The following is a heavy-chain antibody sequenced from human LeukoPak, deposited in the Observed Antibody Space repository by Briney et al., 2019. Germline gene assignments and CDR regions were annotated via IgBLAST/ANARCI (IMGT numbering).Heavy chain of an antibody. Sequence: SVKVSCKASGGTFSSYAISWVGQAPGQGLEWMGGIIPIFGTANYAQKFQGRVTITADESTSTAYMELSSLRSEDTAVYYCARDKGVLRYFDWFQNWFDPWGQGTLVTVSS. CDR1: GGTFSSYA. CDR3: ARDKGVLRYFDWFQNWFDP. D-gene: IGHD3-9*01. J-gene: IGHJ5*02. CDR2: IIPIFGTA. V-gene: IGHV1-69*13.